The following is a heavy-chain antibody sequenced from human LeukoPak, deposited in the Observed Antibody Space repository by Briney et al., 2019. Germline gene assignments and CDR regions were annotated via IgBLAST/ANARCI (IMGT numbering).Heavy chain of an antibody. CDR1: GFTFRDYD. J-gene: IGHJ3*02. Sequence: AGGPLRLSCAASGFTFRDYDMHWVRQVPGRGLEWVSAIGIRDDTHYPDSVKGRFTISRENAKNSLYLQMNTLRDGDTAMYYCIRGGIRVSGIDAFDIWGQGTMVTVSS. D-gene: IGHD5/OR15-5a*01. CDR3: IRGGIRVSGIDAFDI. CDR2: IGIRDDT. V-gene: IGHV3-13*01.